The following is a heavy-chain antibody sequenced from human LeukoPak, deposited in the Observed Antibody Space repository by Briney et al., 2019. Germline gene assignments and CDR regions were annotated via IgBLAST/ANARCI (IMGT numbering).Heavy chain of an antibody. V-gene: IGHV4-59*01. CDR3: ARRHVEYSSSSDPYYFDY. CDR1: GGPISCYY. J-gene: IGHJ4*02. CDR2: LDYSGST. D-gene: IGHD6-6*01. Sequence: SETLSPTCTVSGGPISCYYGTWIRQPPGKGLEWIGYLDYSGSTNYNPSLKSRVTISVDTSKNQFSLKVSSVTAADTAVYYCARRHVEYSSSSDPYYFDYWGQGTLVTVSS.